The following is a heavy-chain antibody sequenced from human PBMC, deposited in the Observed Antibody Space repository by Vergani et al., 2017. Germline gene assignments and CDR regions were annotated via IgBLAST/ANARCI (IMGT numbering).Heavy chain of an antibody. CDR2: ISFDGTNE. CDR3: VRDRGLCAGGRCYTEAWGY. Sequence: QVQLVESGGGVVQPGTSLRLSCVVSGFALTRHAMYWVRQAPGKGLEWVVGISFDGTNEYYPDLVKGRFTISRDIAKNTLYLQVRSLRLEDTGVYHCVRDRGLCAGGRCYTEAWGYWGQGTPVTVSS. V-gene: IGHV3-30-3*01. CDR1: GFALTRHA. D-gene: IGHD2-2*02. J-gene: IGHJ4*02.